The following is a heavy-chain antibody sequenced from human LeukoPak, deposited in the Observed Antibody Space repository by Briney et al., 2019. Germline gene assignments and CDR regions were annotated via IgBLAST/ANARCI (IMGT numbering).Heavy chain of an antibody. J-gene: IGHJ1*01. CDR3: AKDTNYEFWSGTDQYFQH. CDR2: ISYDGSNK. D-gene: IGHD3-3*01. V-gene: IGHV3-30*18. Sequence: GRSLRLSCAASGFTFSSYGMHWVRQAPGKGLEWVAVISYDGSNKYYADSVKGRFTISRDNSKNTLYLQMNSLRAEDTAVYYCAKDTNYEFWSGTDQYFQHWGQGTLVTVSS. CDR1: GFTFSSYG.